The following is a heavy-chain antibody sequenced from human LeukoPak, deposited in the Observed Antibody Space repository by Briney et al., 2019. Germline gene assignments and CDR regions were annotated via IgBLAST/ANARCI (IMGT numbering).Heavy chain of an antibody. Sequence: SETLSLTCTVSGGSISSYYWSWIRQPPGKGLEWIGSIYYSGSTYYNPSLKSRVTISADTSKNQFSLKLSSVTAADTAVYYCARQVSVVTNFHHWGQGTLVTVSS. V-gene: IGHV4-39*01. J-gene: IGHJ1*01. D-gene: IGHD4-23*01. CDR1: GGSISSYY. CDR2: IYYSGST. CDR3: ARQVSVVTNFHH.